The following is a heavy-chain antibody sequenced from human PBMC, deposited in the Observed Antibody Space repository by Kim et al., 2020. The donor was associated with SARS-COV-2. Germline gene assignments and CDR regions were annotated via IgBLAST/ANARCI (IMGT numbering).Heavy chain of an antibody. CDR1: EFTLSNHN. D-gene: IGHD6-13*01. J-gene: IGHJ6*02. CDR2: ISSSSSYL. V-gene: IGHV3-21*01. CDR3: ARDHGYSSSWYGGWGIGMDV. Sequence: GGSLRLSCAASEFTLSNHNMNWVRQAPGKGLEWVSSISSSSSYLYYADSVKGRFTISRDNTKNSLYLQMDSLRAEDTAVYFCARDHGYSSSWYGGWGIGMDVWGQGTTLTVSS.